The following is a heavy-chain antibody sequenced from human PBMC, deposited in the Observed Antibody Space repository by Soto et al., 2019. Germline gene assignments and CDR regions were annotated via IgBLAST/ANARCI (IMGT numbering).Heavy chain of an antibody. Sequence: QVQLQESGPGLVKPSETLSLTCTVSGGSISGYYWSWIRQPPGKGLEWIGYIYYSGSTNYSPSLKRQISISVCTYSNRFSPRLSHVTAADTAVYYCARDSGYCDPFDYWGQGTLVTVSS. CDR1: GGSISGYY. D-gene: IGHD4-17*01. CDR2: IYYSGST. J-gene: IGHJ4*02. V-gene: IGHV4-59*01. CDR3: ARDSGYCDPFDY.